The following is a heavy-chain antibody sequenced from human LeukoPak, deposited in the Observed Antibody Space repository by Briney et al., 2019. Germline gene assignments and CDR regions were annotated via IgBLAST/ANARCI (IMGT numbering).Heavy chain of an antibody. CDR3: ARDHESSTFDY. V-gene: IGHV7-4-1*02. CDR2: INTNTGNP. CDR1: GYIFTSHG. Sequence: ASVKVSCKASGYIFTSHGMNWVRQAPGQGLEWMGWINTNTGNPMYAQGFTGRFVFSLDTSVSTAYLEISSLKGEDTAVYYCARDHESSTFDYWGQGTLVTDSS. J-gene: IGHJ4*02.